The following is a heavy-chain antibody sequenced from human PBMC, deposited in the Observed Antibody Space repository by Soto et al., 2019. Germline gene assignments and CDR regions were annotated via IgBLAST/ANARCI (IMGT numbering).Heavy chain of an antibody. CDR3: ARDYYDSSGYLNWFDP. Sequence: PVGSLRLSCAASGFTFSRYGMHWVRQAPGKGLEWVAVLSYDGRDRYYGDSVKGRFTISRDNSKNTLYLQVNSLRAEDTAVYYCARDYYDSSGYLNWFDPWGQGTLVTVSS. J-gene: IGHJ5*02. D-gene: IGHD3-22*01. V-gene: IGHV3-30*03. CDR1: GFTFSRYG. CDR2: LSYDGRDR.